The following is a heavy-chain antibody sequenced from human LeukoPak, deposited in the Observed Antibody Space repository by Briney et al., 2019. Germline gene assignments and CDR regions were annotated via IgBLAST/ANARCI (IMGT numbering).Heavy chain of an antibody. J-gene: IGHJ4*02. V-gene: IGHV3-33*06. CDR3: AKDRAVAGTDARYYFDY. CDR1: GSTFSKYG. CDR2: IWYDGKNK. D-gene: IGHD6-19*01. Sequence: PGGSLRLSCAASGSTFSKYGMHWVRQAPGKGLEWVAVIWYDGKNKYYADSVKGRFTISRDNSKNTLYLEMNSLRADDTAVYFCAKDRAVAGTDARYYFDYWGQGTLVTVSA.